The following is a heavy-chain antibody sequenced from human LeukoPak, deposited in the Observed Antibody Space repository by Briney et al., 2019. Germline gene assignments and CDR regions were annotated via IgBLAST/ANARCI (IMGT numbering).Heavy chain of an antibody. D-gene: IGHD3-22*01. CDR3: AKDRHYYDSSGYYPPPSDAFDI. J-gene: IGHJ3*02. Sequence: GGSLRLSCAASGFTFSSYAMSWVRQAPGKGLEWVSAISGSGDSTYYADSVKGRFTISRDNSKNTLYLQMNSLRAEDTAVYYCAKDRHYYDSSGYYPPPSDAFDIWGQGTMVTVSS. V-gene: IGHV3-23*01. CDR1: GFTFSSYA. CDR2: ISGSGDST.